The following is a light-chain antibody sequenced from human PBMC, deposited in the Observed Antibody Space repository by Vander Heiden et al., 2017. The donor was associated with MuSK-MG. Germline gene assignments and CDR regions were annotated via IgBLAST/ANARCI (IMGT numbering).Light chain of an antibody. CDR1: DIGSTR. J-gene: IGLJ2*01. Sequence: SYVLTQPPSVSVPPGQTARITCGGNDIGSTRVHWYQQKPGQAPVLVVYDNNDRPSGSPERFSGSNSGNTATLTISGVEAGDEADYYCQVWDDSSDRVVFGGGTKLTVL. CDR3: QVWDDSSDRVV. CDR2: DNN. V-gene: IGLV3-21*02.